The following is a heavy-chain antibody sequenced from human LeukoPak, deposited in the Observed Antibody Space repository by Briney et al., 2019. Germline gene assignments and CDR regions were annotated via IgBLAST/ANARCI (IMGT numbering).Heavy chain of an antibody. D-gene: IGHD4-17*01. V-gene: IGHV1-8*01. J-gene: IGHJ6*03. Sequence: GASVKVSCKASGYTFTSYDINWVRQATGQGLEWMGWMSPNSGNTGYAQKFEGRVTMTRNTSISTAYMELSSLRSEDTAVYYCARGSTVTTSPVDYYHYMDVWGKGTTVTVSS. CDR3: ARGSTVTTSPVDYYHYMDV. CDR2: MSPNSGNT. CDR1: GYTFTSYD.